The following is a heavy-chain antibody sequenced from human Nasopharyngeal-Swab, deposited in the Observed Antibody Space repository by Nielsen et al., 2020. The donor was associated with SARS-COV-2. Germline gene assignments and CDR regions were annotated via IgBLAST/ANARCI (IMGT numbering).Heavy chain of an antibody. Sequence: GESLKISCAASGFTVSSNYMSWVRQAPGKGLEWVSVIYSGGSTYYADSVKGRFTISRDNSKNTLYLQMNSLRAEDTAVYYCTRDLSYTTPGDYWGQGTLVTVSS. V-gene: IGHV3-53*01. CDR2: IYSGGST. J-gene: IGHJ4*02. CDR1: GFTVSSNY. CDR3: TRDLSYTTPGDY. D-gene: IGHD1-26*01.